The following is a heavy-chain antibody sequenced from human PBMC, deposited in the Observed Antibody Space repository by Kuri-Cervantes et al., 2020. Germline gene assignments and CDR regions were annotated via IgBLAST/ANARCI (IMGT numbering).Heavy chain of an antibody. CDR3: ARAQGGIFFPYYGMDV. CDR1: GYTLTGYY. V-gene: IGHV1-2*04. D-gene: IGHD3-9*01. Sequence: ASVNVSCKPSGYTLTGYYMHWVRQAPGQGREGMGWINPNSGGTNYAQKFQGWVTMTRDTSISTAYMELSRVRSDDTAVYYCARAQGGIFFPYYGMDVWGQGTTVTVSS. J-gene: IGHJ6*02. CDR2: INPNSGGT.